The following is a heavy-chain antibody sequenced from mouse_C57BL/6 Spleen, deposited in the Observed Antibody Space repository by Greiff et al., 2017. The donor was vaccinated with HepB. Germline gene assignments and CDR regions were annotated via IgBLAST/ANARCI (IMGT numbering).Heavy chain of an antibody. CDR2: INYDGSST. D-gene: IGHD2-4*01. Sequence: EVKVVESEGGLVQPGSSMKLSCTASGFTFSDYYMAWVRQVPEKGLEWVANINYDGSSTYYLDSLKSRFIISRDNAKNILYLQMSSLKSEDTATYYCARGYDYGDAMDYWGQGTSVTVSS. V-gene: IGHV5-16*01. J-gene: IGHJ4*01. CDR3: ARGYDYGDAMDY. CDR1: GFTFSDYY.